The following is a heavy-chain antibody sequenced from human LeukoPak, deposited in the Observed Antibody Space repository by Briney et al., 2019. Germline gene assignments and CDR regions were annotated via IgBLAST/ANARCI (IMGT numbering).Heavy chain of an antibody. CDR2: IYRSGST. J-gene: IGHJ5*02. V-gene: IGHV4-4*07. CDR3: ARDVRDIVVVPAAIPSSWFDP. CDR1: GGSISGYY. Sequence: SGTLSLTCTVSGGSISGYYWSWIRQSAGKGLEWIGRIYRSGSTNYNPSLKSRATMSVDTSKNHFSLKLSSVTAADTAVYYCARDVRDIVVVPAAIPSSWFDPWGQGTLVTVSS. D-gene: IGHD2-2*02.